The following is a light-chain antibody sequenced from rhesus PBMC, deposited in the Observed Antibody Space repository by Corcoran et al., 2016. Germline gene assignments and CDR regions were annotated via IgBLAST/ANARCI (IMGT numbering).Light chain of an antibody. CDR3: QQHHTYPYT. Sequence: DIQMTQSPSSLSASVGDRVTITCRASQGIDTYLVWYQQKPGKAPNLLIYAAYTLKSGVPSRFRGSRSGTDFTLTITNRQPEDYGTYYCQQHHTYPYTFGQGTKVDVK. CDR2: AAY. CDR1: QGIDTY. J-gene: IGKJ2*01. V-gene: IGKV1-25*01.